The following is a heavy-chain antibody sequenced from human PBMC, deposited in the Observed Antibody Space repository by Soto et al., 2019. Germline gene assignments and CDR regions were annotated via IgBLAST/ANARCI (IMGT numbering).Heavy chain of an antibody. CDR3: SRLLVATDFDYSCGSKY. Sequence: ESLKISCKTSGYNFTTDWIGWVRQKPGEGLEWMGIILPIDSELTYSASYEGQVTISADNSNSTAYLQWSSLKASDTAMYYCSRLLVATDFDYSCGSKYWGQGTLVTVSS. J-gene: IGHJ4*02. V-gene: IGHV5-51*01. CDR1: GYNFTTDW. D-gene: IGHD3-16*01. CDR2: ILPIDSEL.